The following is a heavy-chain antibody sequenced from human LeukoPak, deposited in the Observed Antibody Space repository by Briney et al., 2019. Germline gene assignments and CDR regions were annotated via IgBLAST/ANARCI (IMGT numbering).Heavy chain of an antibody. CDR3: AGRGSGSYFDY. CDR1: GFTFSTYG. Sequence: SGGSLRLSCAASGFTFSTYGINWVRQAPGKGLEWVSTISGSGGSTYYADSVKGRFTISRDNSKNTLYLQMNSLRAEDTAVYYCAGRGSGSYFDYWGQGTLVTVSS. D-gene: IGHD3-10*01. V-gene: IGHV3-23*01. CDR2: ISGSGGST. J-gene: IGHJ4*02.